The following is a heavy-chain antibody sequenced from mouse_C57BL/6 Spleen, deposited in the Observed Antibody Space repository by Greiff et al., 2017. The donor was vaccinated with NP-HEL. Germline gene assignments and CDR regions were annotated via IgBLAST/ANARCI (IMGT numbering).Heavy chain of an antibody. CDR2: IDPSDSYT. Sequence: VQLQQPGAELVMPGASVKLSCKASGYTFTSYWMHWVKQRPGQGLEWIGEIDPSDSYTNSNQKFKGKSTLTVDKSSSTAYMQLSSLTSEDSAVYYCARVGYYSNYVSAMDYWGQGTSVTVSS. D-gene: IGHD2-5*01. CDR1: GYTFTSYW. J-gene: IGHJ4*01. V-gene: IGHV1-69*01. CDR3: ARVGYYSNYVSAMDY.